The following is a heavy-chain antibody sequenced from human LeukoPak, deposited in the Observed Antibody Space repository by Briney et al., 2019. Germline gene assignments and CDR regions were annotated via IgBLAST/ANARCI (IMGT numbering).Heavy chain of an antibody. J-gene: IGHJ4*02. Sequence: ASVKVSCKASAYAFTTYYIQWLRQAPGQGLEWMGLINPSNGYTDYAQRFQGRVTMTRDTSTTTVYMELSSLRSEDTAVYNCARGGLMGAPGQRYEFWGQGTLVTVSS. CDR1: AYAFTTYY. D-gene: IGHD3-9*01. CDR3: ARGGLMGAPGQRYEF. V-gene: IGHV1-46*01. CDR2: INPSNGYT.